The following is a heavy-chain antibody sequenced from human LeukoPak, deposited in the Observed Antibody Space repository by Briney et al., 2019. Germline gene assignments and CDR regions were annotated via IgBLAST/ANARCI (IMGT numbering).Heavy chain of an antibody. V-gene: IGHV4-59*01. D-gene: IGHD6-19*01. J-gene: IGHJ4*02. CDR1: GGSISSYY. CDR3: ARVELLGSSGWPFDY. CDR2: IYYSGST. Sequence: PSETLSLTCAVSGGSISSYYWSWIRRPPGKGLEWIGYIYYSGSTNYNPSLKSRVTISVDTSKNQFSLKLSSVTAADTAVYYCARVELLGSSGWPFDYWGQGTLVTVSS.